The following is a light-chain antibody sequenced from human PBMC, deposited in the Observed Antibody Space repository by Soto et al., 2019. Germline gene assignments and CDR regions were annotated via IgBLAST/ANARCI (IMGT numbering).Light chain of an antibody. CDR2: AAS. CDR3: QKYSSVPV. V-gene: IGKV1-27*01. Sequence: DIQMTQSPTSLSVSVGDRVTITCRASQGIRNFVAWYQQKPGKAPKLLIYAASTLQSGVPSRFSGSGSGTDFTLTINSLQPEDVATYSCQKYSSVPVFGPGTKVEIK. CDR1: QGIRNF. J-gene: IGKJ3*01.